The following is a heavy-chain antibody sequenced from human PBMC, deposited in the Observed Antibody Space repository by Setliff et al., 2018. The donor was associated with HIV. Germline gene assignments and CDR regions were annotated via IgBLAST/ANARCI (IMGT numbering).Heavy chain of an antibody. CDR2: IHPGDSNI. V-gene: IGHV5-51*01. J-gene: IGHJ6*02. CDR1: GHSFSSYW. Sequence: PGESLKISCKGSGHSFSSYWIGWVRQKPGKGLEWMGIIHPGDSNIKYSPSFRGQVAISTDKSISIAYLQWSSLKASDTAMYYCASSITVAAGRSHYYYAMDVWGQGTTVTVS. D-gene: IGHD1-20*01. CDR3: ASSITVAAGRSHYYYAMDV.